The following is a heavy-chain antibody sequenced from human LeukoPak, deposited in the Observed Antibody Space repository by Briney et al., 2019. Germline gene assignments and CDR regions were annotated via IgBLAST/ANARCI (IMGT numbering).Heavy chain of an antibody. Sequence: SGPTLLKPTQTLTLTCTFSGFSLSTSGVGVGWIRQPPGMALVWLALIYWDDDKRYSPSLKSRLTITKDTSKNQVVLTMTNMDPVDTATYYCAHRGKAVAGLDYWGQGTLVTVSS. D-gene: IGHD6-19*01. CDR1: GFSLSTSGVG. J-gene: IGHJ4*02. CDR3: AHRGKAVAGLDY. V-gene: IGHV2-5*02. CDR2: IYWDDDK.